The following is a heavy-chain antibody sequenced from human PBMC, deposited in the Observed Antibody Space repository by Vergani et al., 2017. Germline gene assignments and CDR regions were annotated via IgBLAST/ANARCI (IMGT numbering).Heavy chain of an antibody. D-gene: IGHD2-15*01. Sequence: QVQLVESGGGVVQPGGSLRLSCAASGFTFNRYGMHWVRQAPGKGLEWVASIRSDESRRYYGDSMEGPFTISRDNSKDTLYLQMKRLRPEDTAVYYGAKEGGGYCSGGTCYPEYWGQGTLVIVSS. CDR2: IRSDESRR. CDR3: AKEGGGYCSGGTCYPEY. V-gene: IGHV3-30*02. CDR1: GFTFNRYG. J-gene: IGHJ4*02.